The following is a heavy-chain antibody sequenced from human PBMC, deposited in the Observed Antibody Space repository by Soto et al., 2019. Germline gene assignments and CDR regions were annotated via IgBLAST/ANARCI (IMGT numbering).Heavy chain of an antibody. CDR1: GFIFSSHN. J-gene: IGHJ6*02. CDR3: ARLVASETGYGMDV. CDR2: ITGSSSYI. V-gene: IGHV3-21*06. Sequence: GGSLRLSCAASGFIFSSHNMNWVRQAPGKGLEWVSSITGSSSYIFYADSVKGRFTISRDNAKNTVYLQMNSLRAEDTGVYYCARLVASETGYGMDVWGQGTTVTVYS. D-gene: IGHD3-9*01.